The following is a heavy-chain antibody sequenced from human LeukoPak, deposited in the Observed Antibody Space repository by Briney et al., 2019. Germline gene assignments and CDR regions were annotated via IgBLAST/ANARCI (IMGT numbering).Heavy chain of an antibody. D-gene: IGHD2-2*01. J-gene: IGHJ4*02. CDR1: GYTLTELS. CDR3: ARDNAIIPAEIADY. V-gene: IGHV1-18*01. CDR2: ISAYEGNT. Sequence: SVKVSCKVSGYTLTELSIHWVRQAPGQGLEWMGWISAYEGNTKYAQKVQGRVSMTTDTSTSTAYMELRSLRSDDTAVYYCARDNAIIPAEIADYWGQGTQVTVSS.